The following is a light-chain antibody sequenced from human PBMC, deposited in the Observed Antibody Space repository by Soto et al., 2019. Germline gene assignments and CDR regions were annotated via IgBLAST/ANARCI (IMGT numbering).Light chain of an antibody. CDR2: AAS. V-gene: IGKV1-39*01. CDR3: QQSYSFPRT. Sequence: DIQMTQSPSALSASVEDRVSITCRASQSISSYLNWYQQKPGKAPKLLIYAASSLQSGVPSRFRVSGSGTDFTLTISSLKTEDFATYYCQQSYSFPRTFGQGTRLEIK. CDR1: QSISSY. J-gene: IGKJ5*01.